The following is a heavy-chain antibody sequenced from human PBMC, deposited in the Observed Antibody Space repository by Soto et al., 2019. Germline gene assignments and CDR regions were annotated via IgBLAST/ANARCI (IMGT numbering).Heavy chain of an antibody. CDR2: IYYRGNA. CDR3: ARLEGLATISYYFDF. V-gene: IGHV4-39*01. CDR1: DDSINSDKYY. J-gene: IGHJ4*02. D-gene: IGHD3-3*01. Sequence: QLQLQESGPGLVKPSETLSLTCSVSDDSINSDKYYWGWIRQPPGKGLEWIGSIYYRGNASYNPSLQNRVTISLDKSRSQFSLKLNSVTAADSAVYFCARLEGLATISYYFDFWGPGALVTVSS.